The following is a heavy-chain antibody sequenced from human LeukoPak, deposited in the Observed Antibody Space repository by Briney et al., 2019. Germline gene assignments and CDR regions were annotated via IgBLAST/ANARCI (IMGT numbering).Heavy chain of an antibody. D-gene: IGHD3-3*01. CDR3: ARAVDFWSGTNWFDP. V-gene: IGHV4-34*01. CDR1: GGSFSGYY. Sequence: SETLSLTCAVYGGSFSGYYWSWIRQPPGKGLEWIGEINHSGSTNYNPSLKSRVTISVDTSKNQFSLKLSSVTAADTAVYYCARAVDFWSGTNWFDPWGQGTLVTVSS. J-gene: IGHJ5*02. CDR2: INHSGST.